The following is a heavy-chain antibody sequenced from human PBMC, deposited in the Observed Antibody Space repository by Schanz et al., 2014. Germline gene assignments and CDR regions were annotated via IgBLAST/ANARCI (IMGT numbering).Heavy chain of an antibody. D-gene: IGHD2-2*01. V-gene: IGHV1-69*08. J-gene: IGHJ3*01. Sequence: QVQLVQSGAEVKKPGSSVKVSCKASGGTFSSSTLTWVRQAPGQGLEWMGRNIPILDKTNYAQKFQGRVTMTTDTSASTAYMELRNVRYDDTAMYCCARGIPYCSSTSCAGLDAYYVWGQGTLVTVSS. CDR3: ARGIPYCSSTSCAGLDAYYV. CDR1: GGTFSSST. CDR2: NIPILDKT.